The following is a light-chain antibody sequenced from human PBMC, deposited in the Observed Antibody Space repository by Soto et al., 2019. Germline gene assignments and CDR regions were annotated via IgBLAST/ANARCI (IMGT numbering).Light chain of an antibody. CDR2: EVS. CDR1: SSDIGAYNY. Sequence: QSALTQPPCASGSPGQSVTISCTGTSSDIGAYNYVSWYQQHPGKAPKLMIHEVSKRPSGVPDRFSGSKSGNTASLTVSGLQAEDEADYYCSSYAGSNDRWVFGGGTKVTVL. CDR3: SSYAGSNDRWV. V-gene: IGLV2-8*01. J-gene: IGLJ3*02.